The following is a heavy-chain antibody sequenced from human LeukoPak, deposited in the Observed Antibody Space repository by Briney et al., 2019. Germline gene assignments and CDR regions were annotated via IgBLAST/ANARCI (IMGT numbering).Heavy chain of an antibody. CDR2: ISYDGSYK. D-gene: IGHD6-25*01. Sequence: PGGSLRLSCAASEFTFSTYGMHWVRQAPGKGLEWVAVISYDGSYKFYADSVKGRFTISRDNSKSTLYLQMNSLRAEDTAVYYCARQRALGDGFDGWGQGTMVTVSS. CDR3: ARQRALGDGFDG. V-gene: IGHV3-30*03. CDR1: EFTFSTYG. J-gene: IGHJ3*01.